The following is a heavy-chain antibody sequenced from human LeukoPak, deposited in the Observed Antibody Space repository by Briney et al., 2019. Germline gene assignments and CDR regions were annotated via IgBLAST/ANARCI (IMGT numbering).Heavy chain of an antibody. CDR3: ARAAIPVLRFLEWLLYFQH. CDR1: GGTFSSYA. D-gene: IGHD3-3*01. CDR2: IIPIFGTA. V-gene: IGHV1-69*13. J-gene: IGHJ1*01. Sequence: GASVKVSCKASGGTFSSYAISWVRQAPGQGLEWMGGIIPIFGTANYAQKFQGRVTITADESTSTAYMELSSLRSEDTAVYYCARAAIPVLRFLEWLLYFQHWGQGTLVTVSS.